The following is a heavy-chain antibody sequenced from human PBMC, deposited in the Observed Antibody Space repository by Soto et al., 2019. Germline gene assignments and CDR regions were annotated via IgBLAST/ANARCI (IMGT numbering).Heavy chain of an antibody. CDR3: VKAFKAYTVTTYFEH. J-gene: IGHJ4*01. CDR2: ISWNSGRI. CDR1: GLSIDDSA. Sequence: HLVESGGGLVQPGKSLRLSCVASGLSIDDSAMHWVRQVPGEGLEWVSGISWNSGRIGYGDSVKGRFTISRDNAKSSLYLQMDSLRPEDTAVYYCVKAFKAYTVTTYFEHWGRGVLVTVSS. V-gene: IGHV3-9*01. D-gene: IGHD4-17*01.